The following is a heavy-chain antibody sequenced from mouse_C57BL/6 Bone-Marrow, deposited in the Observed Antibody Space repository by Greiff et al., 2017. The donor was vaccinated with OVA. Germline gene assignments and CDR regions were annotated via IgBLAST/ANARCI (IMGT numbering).Heavy chain of an antibody. CDR2: ISNLAYSI. CDR1: GFTFSDYG. CDR3: ARRGYYGRPLYYYAMDY. V-gene: IGHV5-15*01. D-gene: IGHD1-2*01. Sequence: EVQGVESGGGLVQPGGSLKLSCAASGFTFSDYGMAWVRQAPRKGPEWVAFISNLAYSIYYADTVTGRFTISRENAKNTLYLEMSSLRSEDTAMYYCARRGYYGRPLYYYAMDYWGQGTSVTVSS. J-gene: IGHJ4*01.